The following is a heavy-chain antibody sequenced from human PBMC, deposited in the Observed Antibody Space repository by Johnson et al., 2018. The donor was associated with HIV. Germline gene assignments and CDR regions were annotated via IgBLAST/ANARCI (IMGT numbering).Heavy chain of an antibody. CDR3: AKDPGLSSSAVAFDI. Sequence: QVQLVESGGGVVQPGRSLRLSCAASGFTFSTYAMHWVRQAPGKGLEWVTVISYDGSNKYYADSVKGRFTISRDNSKNTVYIQMNSLRAEDTAVYYCAKDPGLSSSAVAFDIWGQGTMVTVSS. J-gene: IGHJ3*02. V-gene: IGHV3-30*04. CDR2: ISYDGSNK. D-gene: IGHD6-6*01. CDR1: GFTFSTYA.